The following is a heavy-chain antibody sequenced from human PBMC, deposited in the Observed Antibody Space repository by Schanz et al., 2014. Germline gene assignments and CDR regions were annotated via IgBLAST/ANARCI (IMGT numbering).Heavy chain of an antibody. CDR3: AATTILAD. V-gene: IGHV3-7*01. CDR2: IRPDGSDQ. J-gene: IGHJ4*02. D-gene: IGHD3-3*01. Sequence: VQLVESGGGVVQPGRSLRLSCATSGFTFSSYGMHWVRQAPGKGLEWVAIIRPDGSDQHYVDSVKGRFTISRDNAKSSLYLQMNSLRDEDTAVYYCAATTILADWGQGTLVAVSS. CDR1: GFTFSSYG.